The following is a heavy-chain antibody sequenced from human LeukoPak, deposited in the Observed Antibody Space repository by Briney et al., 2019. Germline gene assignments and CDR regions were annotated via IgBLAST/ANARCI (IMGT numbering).Heavy chain of an antibody. Sequence: GGSLRLSCAASGFTFSDFYMSWIRQAPGKGLQWVSCFSSSSSSITYAVSVKGRFTISRDNAENSLYLQMNSLRDEDTAVYYCARGSVGAVGSRWFDPWGQGTLVTVSS. V-gene: IGHV3-11*06. CDR1: GFTFSDFY. CDR2: FSSSSSSI. D-gene: IGHD6-13*01. CDR3: ARGSVGAVGSRWFDP. J-gene: IGHJ5*02.